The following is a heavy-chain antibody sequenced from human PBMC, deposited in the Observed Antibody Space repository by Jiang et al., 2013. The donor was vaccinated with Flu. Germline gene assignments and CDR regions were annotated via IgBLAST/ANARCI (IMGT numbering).Heavy chain of an antibody. CDR2: IQWDDFK. D-gene: IGHD3-10*01. CDR1: GFSLSSSGVN. Sequence: KPTQTLTLTCTFSGFSLSSSGVNVGWFRQPPGKALEWLALIQWDDFKSYTPSLKRRLTITRDTSKTQVVLRMTNVDPVDTATYFCAHTGDYYGMDVWGQGIAVTVSS. J-gene: IGHJ6*02. V-gene: IGHV2-5*02. CDR3: AHTGDYYGMDV.